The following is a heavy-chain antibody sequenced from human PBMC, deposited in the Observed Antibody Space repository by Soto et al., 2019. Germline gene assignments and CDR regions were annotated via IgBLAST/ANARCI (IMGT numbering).Heavy chain of an antibody. CDR2: ISYSVGTK. CDR3: SKGTGSGSAKRHFDY. Sequence: GGSLRLSCAASGFTFNNYAMSWVRQSPGKGLEWVSTISYSVGTKYYADSVKGQFTISRDNSRNTLYLQMNSLRAEDTAVYYYSKGTGSGSAKRHFDYWGQGTLVTVSS. D-gene: IGHD6-25*01. J-gene: IGHJ4*02. CDR1: GFTFNNYA. V-gene: IGHV3-23*01.